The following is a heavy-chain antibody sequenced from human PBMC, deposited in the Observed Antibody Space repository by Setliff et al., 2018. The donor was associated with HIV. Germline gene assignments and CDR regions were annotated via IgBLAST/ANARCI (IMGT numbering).Heavy chain of an antibody. D-gene: IGHD4-17*01. CDR1: GFIFSRYW. J-gene: IGHJ4*02. Sequence: RLSCEASGFIFSRYWMSWVRQAPGKGLEFVANIKEDGSVTNYVDSVKGRFTISRDNAKNLVFLQMSSLRAEDTAVYYCARDKDEDYGSTSFDYWGQGILVTVSS. CDR3: ARDKDEDYGSTSFDY. CDR2: IKEDGSVT. V-gene: IGHV3-7*03.